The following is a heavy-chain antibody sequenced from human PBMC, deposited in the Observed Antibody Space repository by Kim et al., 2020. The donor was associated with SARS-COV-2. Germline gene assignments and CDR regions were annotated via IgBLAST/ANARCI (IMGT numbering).Heavy chain of an antibody. J-gene: IGHJ4*02. D-gene: IGHD4-4*01. CDR3: ARDMDPTVYDY. Sequence: KTQYSQTFQGRVTITRDTSANTAYMELRRLTTKDTAIYYCARDMDPTVYDYWGQGTLVTVSS. V-gene: IGHV1-3*01. CDR2: KT.